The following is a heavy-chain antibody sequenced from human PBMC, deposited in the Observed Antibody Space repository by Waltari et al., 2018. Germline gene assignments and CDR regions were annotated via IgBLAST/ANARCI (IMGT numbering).Heavy chain of an antibody. J-gene: IGHJ4*02. CDR1: GYTFTSYA. D-gene: IGHD2-15*01. Sequence: QVQLVQSGSELKKPGASVKVSCNASGYTFTSYAMNWVRQAPGKGLEWMGWVNTKTGNPKYDQGFTGRFVFSLDTSVSTADLQISSLKAEDTAVYYCARENRPRVVVDATPGYWGQGNLVTVSS. CDR3: ARENRPRVVVDATPGY. CDR2: VNTKTGNP. V-gene: IGHV7-4-1*02.